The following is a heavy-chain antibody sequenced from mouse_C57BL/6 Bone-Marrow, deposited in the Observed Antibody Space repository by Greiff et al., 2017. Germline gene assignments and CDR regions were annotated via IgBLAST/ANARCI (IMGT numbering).Heavy chain of an antibody. CDR2: ISSGSSII. V-gene: IGHV5-17*01. J-gene: IGHJ4*01. D-gene: IGHD1-1*01. CDR1: GFTFSDYG. Sequence: EVMLVESGGGLVKPGGSLKLSCAATGFTFSDYGMYWVRQAPEKGLEWVAYISSGSSIIYYADTVKGRFTISRDNAKNTLFLQMTSLRSEDTAIYYCERNYYGSSYGDMDYWGKGTSVTVSS. CDR3: ERNYYGSSYGDMDY.